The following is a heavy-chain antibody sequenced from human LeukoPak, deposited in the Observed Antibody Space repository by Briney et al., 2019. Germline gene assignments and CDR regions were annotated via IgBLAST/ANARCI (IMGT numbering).Heavy chain of an antibody. CDR3: ARHLRDSSGWYRYMDV. CDR2: IYTSGST. J-gene: IGHJ6*03. Sequence: PSETLSLTCTVSGDSISSGTYYWIWIRQPAGKGLEWIGRIYTSGSTNYNPSLKSRVTISVDTSKNQFSLKLSSVTAADTAVYYCARHLRDSSGWYRYMDVWGKGTTVTISS. CDR1: GDSISSGTYY. D-gene: IGHD6-19*01. V-gene: IGHV4-61*02.